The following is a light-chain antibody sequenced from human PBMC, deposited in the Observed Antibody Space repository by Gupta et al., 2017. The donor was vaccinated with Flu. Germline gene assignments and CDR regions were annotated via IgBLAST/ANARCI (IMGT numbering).Light chain of an antibody. V-gene: IGLV2-14*01. J-gene: IGLJ2*01. Sequence: QSALTQPASVSGSPGPSITISCTGTSSDVGGYDSVSWYRQHPGKAPKLIRYEVSNRPAGVSMCGSGYKSGNTASLTISGLQSEDEADYYCNSYKTSNTRVFGAGTKLTVL. CDR3: NSYKTSNTRV. CDR1: SSDVGGYDS. CDR2: EVS.